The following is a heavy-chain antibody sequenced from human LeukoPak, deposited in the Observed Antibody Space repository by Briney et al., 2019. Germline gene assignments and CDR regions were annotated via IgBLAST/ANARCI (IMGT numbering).Heavy chain of an antibody. D-gene: IGHD2-2*01. J-gene: IGHJ6*03. V-gene: IGHV1-69*13. Sequence: SVKVSCKASGGTFSSYAISWVRQAPGQGLEWMGGVIPIFGTANYAQKFQGRVTITADESTSTAYMELSSLRSEDTAVYYCARDVVVVPAAMNDYYYYMDVWGKGTTVTVSS. CDR3: ARDVVVVPAAMNDYYYYMDV. CDR1: GGTFSSYA. CDR2: VIPIFGTA.